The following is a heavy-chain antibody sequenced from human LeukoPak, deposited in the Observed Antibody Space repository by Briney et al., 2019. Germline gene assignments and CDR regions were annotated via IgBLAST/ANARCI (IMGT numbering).Heavy chain of an antibody. CDR2: IFHNGDI. CDR1: GGSISSFY. CDR3: ASTARLFQH. Sequence: SETLSFTCTVSGGSISSFYWSWIRQSPGKGLECIGYIFHNGDINYNPSLKSRVTITMDTSKNQFSLRLSSVTAADTAVYFCASTARLFQHWGQGALVTVSS. V-gene: IGHV4-59*08. J-gene: IGHJ4*02. D-gene: IGHD6-25*01.